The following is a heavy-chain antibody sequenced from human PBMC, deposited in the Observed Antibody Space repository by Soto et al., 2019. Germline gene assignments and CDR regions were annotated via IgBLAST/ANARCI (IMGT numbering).Heavy chain of an antibody. V-gene: IGHV3-30*18. CDR2: ISHDGSNQ. D-gene: IGHD6-25*01. J-gene: IGHJ4*02. CDR1: GFTLRTSG. CDR3: AKDSSAAFDY. Sequence: QVLLEESGGGVVQPGRSLRLSCVASGFTLRTSGMHWVRQAPSKGLEWVAVISHDGSNQFYAESVKGRFTISRDNSKNMLYLQMNSLRADDSAVYFCAKDSSAAFDYWGQGTVVTVSS.